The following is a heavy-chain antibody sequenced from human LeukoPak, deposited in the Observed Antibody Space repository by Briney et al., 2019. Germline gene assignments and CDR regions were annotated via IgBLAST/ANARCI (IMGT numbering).Heavy chain of an antibody. J-gene: IGHJ4*02. V-gene: IGHV7-4-1*02. Sequence: ASVKVSCTASGYTFTSYAMNWVRQAPGQGLEWMGWINTNTGNPTYAQGFTGRFVFSLDTSVSTAYLQISSLKAEDTAVYYCAREPEWELGNYFDYWGQGTLVTVSS. CDR1: GYTFTSYA. CDR2: INTNTGNP. CDR3: AREPEWELGNYFDY. D-gene: IGHD1-26*01.